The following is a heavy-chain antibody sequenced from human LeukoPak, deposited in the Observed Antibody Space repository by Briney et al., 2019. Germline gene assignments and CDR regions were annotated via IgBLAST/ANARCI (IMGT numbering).Heavy chain of an antibody. Sequence: GASVTVSCKASGYTFTGYYMHWVRQAPGQGLEWMGWVVPNSGATNYAQKFQGRVTMTRDTSISTAYMELSRLTSDDTALYYCTRVVGANTALWFDPWGQGTLVTVSS. CDR3: TRVVGANTALWFDP. CDR1: GYTFTGYY. D-gene: IGHD1-26*01. V-gene: IGHV1-2*02. CDR2: VVPNSGAT. J-gene: IGHJ5*02.